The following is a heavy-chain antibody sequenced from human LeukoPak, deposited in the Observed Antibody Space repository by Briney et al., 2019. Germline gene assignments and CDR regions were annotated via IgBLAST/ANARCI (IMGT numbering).Heavy chain of an antibody. D-gene: IGHD3-22*01. CDR3: ARDQYYYDSSVLLDAFDI. V-gene: IGHV1-18*01. CDR1: GYTFTSYA. CDR2: ISAYNGNT. J-gene: IGHJ3*02. Sequence: ASVKVSCKASGYTFTSYAMNWVRQAPGQGLEWMGWISAYNGNTNYAQKLQGRVTMTTDTSTSTAYMELRSLRSDDTAVYYCARDQYYYDSSVLLDAFDIWGQGTMVTVSS.